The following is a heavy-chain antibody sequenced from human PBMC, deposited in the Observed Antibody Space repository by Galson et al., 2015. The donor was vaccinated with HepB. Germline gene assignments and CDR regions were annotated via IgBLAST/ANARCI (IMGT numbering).Heavy chain of an antibody. J-gene: IGHJ4*02. V-gene: IGHV3-48*02. Sequence: SLRLSCAASGFTFSSYSMNWVRQAPGKGLEWVSYISSSSSTIYYADSVKGRFTISRDNAKNSLYLQMNSLRDEDTAVYYCARVEGLWFGGWSDPVDYWGQGTLVTVSS. D-gene: IGHD3-10*01. CDR2: ISSSSSTI. CDR1: GFTFSSYS. CDR3: ARVEGLWFGGWSDPVDY.